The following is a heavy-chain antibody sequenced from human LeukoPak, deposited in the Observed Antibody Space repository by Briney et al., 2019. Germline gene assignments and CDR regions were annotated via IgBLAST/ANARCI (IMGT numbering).Heavy chain of an antibody. D-gene: IGHD2-8*02. CDR1: GFTFSAYV. Sequence: PGGSLRLSCAASGFTFSAYVMHWVRQAPGKGLECVAVISNDGNEKYYADSVKGRSSISRDNSKNTLFLQMSGLRTEDTAVYYCVRDGGYTGGWTYGAGDYWGQGTLVTVSS. J-gene: IGHJ4*01. V-gene: IGHV3-30*04. CDR2: ISNDGNEK. CDR3: VRDGGYTGGWTYGAGDY.